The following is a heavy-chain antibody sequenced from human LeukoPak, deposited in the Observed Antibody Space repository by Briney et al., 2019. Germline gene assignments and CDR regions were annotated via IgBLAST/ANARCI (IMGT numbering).Heavy chain of an antibody. CDR3: ARVISSSWRPYYDY. V-gene: IGHV1-3*01. D-gene: IGHD6-13*01. CDR2: INAGNGNT. J-gene: IGHJ4*02. Sequence: GASVKVSCKASGYTFTSYGISWVRQAPGQRLEWMGWINAGNGNTKYSQKFQGRVTITRDTSASTAYMELSSLRSEDTAVYYCARVISSSWRPYYDYWGQGTLVTVSS. CDR1: GYTFTSYG.